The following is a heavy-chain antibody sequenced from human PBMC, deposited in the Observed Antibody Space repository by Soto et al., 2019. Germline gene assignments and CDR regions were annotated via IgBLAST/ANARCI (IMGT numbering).Heavy chain of an antibody. CDR3: AGGGVRGVITRTRDYYGMDV. J-gene: IGHJ6*02. CDR1: GYNFPTYC. D-gene: IGHD3-10*01. CDR2: VYPADSDT. Sequence: GESLKISCKGSGYNFPTYCIGWVRQMPGKGLEWLGIVYPADSDTRYSPSFQGQVTISADKSISTAYLQWSSLKASDTAMYYCAGGGVRGVITRTRDYYGMDVWGQGTTVTVSS. V-gene: IGHV5-51*01.